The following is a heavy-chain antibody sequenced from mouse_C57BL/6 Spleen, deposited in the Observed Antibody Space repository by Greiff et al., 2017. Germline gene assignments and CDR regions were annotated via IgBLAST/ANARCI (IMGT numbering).Heavy chain of an antibody. V-gene: IGHV5-12*01. Sequence: EVKVVESGGGLVQPGGSLKLSCAASGFTFSDYYMYWVRQTPEKRLEWVAYISNGGGSTYYPDTVKGRFTISRDNAKNTLYLQMSRLKSEDTAMYYCARGLYDGYYAYWGQGTLVTVSA. D-gene: IGHD2-3*01. CDR2: ISNGGGST. CDR1: GFTFSDYY. J-gene: IGHJ3*01. CDR3: ARGLYDGYYAY.